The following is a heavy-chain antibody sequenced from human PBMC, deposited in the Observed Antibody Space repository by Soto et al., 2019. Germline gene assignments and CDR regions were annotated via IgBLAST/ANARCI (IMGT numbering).Heavy chain of an antibody. V-gene: IGHV3-30-3*01. CDR1: GFTFSTYA. CDR3: ARSEDTAMTYYYFDY. CDR2: ISYDGSNK. Sequence: QVQLVESGGGVVQPGRSLRLSCAASGFTFSTYAIHWVRQAPCKGLEWVAVISYDGSNKYYADSVKGRFTISRDNSKNTLYLQMNSLRAEDTAVYYCARSEDTAMTYYYFDYWGQGTLVTVSS. J-gene: IGHJ4*01. D-gene: IGHD5-18*01.